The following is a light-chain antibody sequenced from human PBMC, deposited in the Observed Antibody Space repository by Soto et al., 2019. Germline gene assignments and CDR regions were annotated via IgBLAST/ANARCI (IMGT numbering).Light chain of an antibody. CDR2: DVS. J-gene: IGLJ1*01. V-gene: IGLV2-11*01. CDR1: SSDVGEYNY. Sequence: QSVLTQPPSASGSPGQSVTIPCTGTSSDVGEYNYVSWYQHHPGKVPKLMIYDVSKRPSGVPDRFSGSKSGNTASLTISGLQAEDEADYYCCSYAGSYTYVFGTGTKVTVL. CDR3: CSYAGSYTYV.